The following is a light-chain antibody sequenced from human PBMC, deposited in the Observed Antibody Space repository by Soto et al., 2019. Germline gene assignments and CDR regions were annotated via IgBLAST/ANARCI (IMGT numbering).Light chain of an antibody. J-gene: IGKJ3*01. Sequence: EIVLTQSPGTLSLSPGERATLSCRASQSVTNSYLAWYQQKPGQAPRLLIYDASIRATGIPDRISGSGSGTDFTLTISGLEPEDFAVYYCQQYARSPLFTFGPGPKVDF. V-gene: IGKV3-20*01. CDR1: QSVTNSY. CDR3: QQYARSPLFT. CDR2: DAS.